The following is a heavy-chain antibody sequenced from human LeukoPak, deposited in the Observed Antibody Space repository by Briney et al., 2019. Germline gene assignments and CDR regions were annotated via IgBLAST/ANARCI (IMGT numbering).Heavy chain of an antibody. Sequence: GGSLRLSCAASGFTFSSYAMHWVRQAPGKGLEWVSTIDGPTFRTHYADSVKGRFTISRDNSKNTLSLQMNSLRAEDTAAYYCAKEGYQAGTTSKGYFDYWGQGTLVTVSS. V-gene: IGHV3-23*01. D-gene: IGHD1-7*01. CDR1: GFTFSSYA. CDR2: IDGPTFRT. J-gene: IGHJ4*02. CDR3: AKEGYQAGTTSKGYFDY.